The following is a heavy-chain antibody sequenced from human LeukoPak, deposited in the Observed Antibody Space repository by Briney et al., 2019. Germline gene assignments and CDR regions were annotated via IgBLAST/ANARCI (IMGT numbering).Heavy chain of an antibody. D-gene: IGHD2-21*02. CDR1: GYTFTGYY. Sequence: SVKVSCKASGYTFTGYYMHWVRQAPGQGLEWMGRIIPILGIANYAQKFQGRVTITADKSTSTAYMELSSLRSEDTAVYYCARGAVVVTSYYFDYWGQGTLVTVSS. CDR2: IIPILGIA. CDR3: ARGAVVVTSYYFDY. J-gene: IGHJ4*02. V-gene: IGHV1-69*04.